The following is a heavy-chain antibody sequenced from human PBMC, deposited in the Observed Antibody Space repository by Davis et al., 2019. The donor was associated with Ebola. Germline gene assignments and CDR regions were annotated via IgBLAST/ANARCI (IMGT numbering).Heavy chain of an antibody. V-gene: IGHV4-31*03. CDR3: ARDRGDGYNSGFDI. CDR1: GGSISSGGYY. CDR2: IYYSGST. Sequence: PSETLSLTCTVSGGSISSGGYYWSWIRRHPGKGLEWIGYIYYSGSTYYNPSLKSRVTISVDTSKNQFSLKLSSVTAADTAVYYCARDRGDGYNSGFDIWGQGTMVTVSS. J-gene: IGHJ3*02. D-gene: IGHD5-24*01.